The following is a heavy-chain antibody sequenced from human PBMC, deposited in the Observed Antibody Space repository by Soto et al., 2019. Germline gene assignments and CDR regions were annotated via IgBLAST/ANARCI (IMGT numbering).Heavy chain of an antibody. CDR3: ARPLEPLYYYYGMDV. CDR1: GGTFSSYA. Sequence: SVKVSCKASGGTFSSYAISWVRQAPGQGLEWMGGIIPIFGTANYAQKFQGRVTITADESTSTAYMELSSLRSEDTAVYYCARPLEPLYYYYGMDVWGQGTTVTVSS. D-gene: IGHD1-1*01. CDR2: IIPIFGTA. V-gene: IGHV1-69*13. J-gene: IGHJ6*02.